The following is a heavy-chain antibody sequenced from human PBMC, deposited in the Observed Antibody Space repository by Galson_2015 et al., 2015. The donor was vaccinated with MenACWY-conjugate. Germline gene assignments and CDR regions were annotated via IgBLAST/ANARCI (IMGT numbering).Heavy chain of an antibody. CDR2: IYYIGST. J-gene: IGHJ4*02. CDR1: GGSINSYY. V-gene: IGHV4-59*01. CDR3: ARVDSFDSSGYYYFDS. Sequence: CTVSGGSINSYYWRWIRQPPGKGLEWIGHIYYIGSTRYNPSLKSRVTISPDTSKKQFSLRLSSVTAADTAVCYCARVDSFDSSGYYYFDSWGQGTLVTVSS. D-gene: IGHD3-22*01.